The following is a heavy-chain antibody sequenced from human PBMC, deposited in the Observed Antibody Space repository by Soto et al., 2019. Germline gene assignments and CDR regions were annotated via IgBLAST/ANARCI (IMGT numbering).Heavy chain of an antibody. CDR1: SGSISSSNW. J-gene: IGHJ5*02. CDR3: ARDTRYSISSGNNWFDP. D-gene: IGHD6-6*01. Sequence: QVQLQESGPGLVKPSGTLSLTCAVSSGSISSSNWWSWVRQPPGKGLEWIGEIYHSGSTNYNPSLKSRVTISVDKSKNQFSLKLSSVTAADTAVYYCARDTRYSISSGNNWFDPWGQGTLVTVSS. CDR2: IYHSGST. V-gene: IGHV4-4*02.